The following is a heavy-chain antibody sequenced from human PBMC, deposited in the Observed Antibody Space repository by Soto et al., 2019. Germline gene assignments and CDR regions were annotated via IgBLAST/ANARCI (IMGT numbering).Heavy chain of an antibody. CDR3: ASLQYYYGSGSYPSWFDP. D-gene: IGHD3-10*01. V-gene: IGHV4-59*01. Sequence: SETLSLTCTVSGGSISSYYWSWIRQPPGKGLEWIGYIYYSGSTSYNPSLKSRVTISVDTSKNQFSLKLSSVTAADTAVYYCASLQYYYGSGSYPSWFDPWGQGTLVTVSS. CDR2: IYYSGST. J-gene: IGHJ5*02. CDR1: GGSISSYY.